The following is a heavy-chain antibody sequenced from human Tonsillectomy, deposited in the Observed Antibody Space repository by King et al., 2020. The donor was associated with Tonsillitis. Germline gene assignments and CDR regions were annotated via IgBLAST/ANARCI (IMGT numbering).Heavy chain of an antibody. V-gene: IGHV4-34*01. D-gene: IGHD2-2*01. CDR1: CGSFSGYY. J-gene: IGHJ4*02. CDR2: INHSGRT. CDR3: ARGRYLGSTSCAGY. Sequence: VQLQQWGAGLLKPSETLSLTCAVYCGSFSGYYWSWIRQPPGKGLEWIGEINHSGRTNYNPSLKSRVTISVDTAKNPFSLKLSSVTAADTAVYYCARGRYLGSTSCAGYWGQGTLVTVSS.